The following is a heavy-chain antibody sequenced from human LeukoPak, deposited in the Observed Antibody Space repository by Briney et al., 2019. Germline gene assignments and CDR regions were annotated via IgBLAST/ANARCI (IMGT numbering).Heavy chain of an antibody. CDR1: GFTFSNYW. J-gene: IGHJ4*02. CDR3: ARAKWELDLDY. CDR2: IKRDGSEK. V-gene: IGHV3-7*01. D-gene: IGHD1-26*01. Sequence: GGSLRLSCAASGFTFSNYWMSWVRQAPGKGLEWVANIKRDGSEKYYVDSVKGRFTISRDNAKNSLYLQMNSLRAEDTAVYYCARAKWELDLDYWGQGTLVTVSS.